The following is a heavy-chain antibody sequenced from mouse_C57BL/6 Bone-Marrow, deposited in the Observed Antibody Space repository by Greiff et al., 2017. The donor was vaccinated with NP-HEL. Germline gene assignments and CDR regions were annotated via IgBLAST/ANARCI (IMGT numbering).Heavy chain of an antibody. Sequence: EVMLVESGPGMVKPSQSLSLTCTVTGYSITSGYDWHWIRHFPGNKLEWMGYISYSGSTNYNPSLKSRISITHDTSKNHFFLKLNSVTTEDTATYYCARGGTSAWFAYWGQGTLVTVSA. CDR3: ARGGTSAWFAY. CDR1: GYSITSGYD. J-gene: IGHJ3*01. V-gene: IGHV3-1*01. D-gene: IGHD3-3*01. CDR2: ISYSGST.